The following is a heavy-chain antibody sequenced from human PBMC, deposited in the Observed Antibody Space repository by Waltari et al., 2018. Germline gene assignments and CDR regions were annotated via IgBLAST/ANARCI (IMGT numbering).Heavy chain of an antibody. J-gene: IGHJ4*02. CDR2: IKQDGSGK. D-gene: IGHD6-19*01. V-gene: IGHV3-7*02. Sequence: EVQLVESGGGLVQPGGSLRLSCAASGFTFSIYWMSWVRQAPGKGLEWVANIKQDGSGKNYVDSVKGRFTISRDNAKNALFLQMNSLRVDDTAVYYCASGRIAVAAGFDSWGRGTLVTVSS. CDR3: ASGRIAVAAGFDS. CDR1: GFTFSIYW.